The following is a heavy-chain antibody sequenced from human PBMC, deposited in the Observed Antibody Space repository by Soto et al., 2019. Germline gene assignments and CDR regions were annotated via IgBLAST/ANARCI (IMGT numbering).Heavy chain of an antibody. V-gene: IGHV1-3*01. J-gene: IGHJ4*02. Sequence: GASVKVSCKSSGYTFTSYAMHWVRQAPGQRLEWMGWINAGNGNTKYAQKFQGRVTITEDTSANTAYMELSSLRSEDTAVYYCATSRQWLEAFDYRAQRTLDTGSS. CDR2: INAGNGNT. D-gene: IGHD6-19*01. CDR1: GYTFTSYA. CDR3: ATSRQWLEAFDY.